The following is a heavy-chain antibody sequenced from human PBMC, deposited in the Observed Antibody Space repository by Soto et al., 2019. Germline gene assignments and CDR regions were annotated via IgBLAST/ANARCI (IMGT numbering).Heavy chain of an antibody. CDR1: GFTFSSYD. J-gene: IGHJ2*01. Sequence: GGSLRLSCAASGFTFSSYDMHWVRQATGKGLEWVSAIGTAGDTYYPGSVKGRFTISRENAKNSLYLQMNSLRAGDTAVYYCARGRSRSLDWYFDLWGRGTLVTVSS. V-gene: IGHV3-13*01. CDR3: ARGRSRSLDWYFDL. D-gene: IGHD6-13*01. CDR2: IGTAGDT.